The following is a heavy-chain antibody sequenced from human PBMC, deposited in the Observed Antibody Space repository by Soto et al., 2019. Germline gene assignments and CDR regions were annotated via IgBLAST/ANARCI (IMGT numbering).Heavy chain of an antibody. CDR2: IYPADSDT. Sequence: GESLKICFKGSGYSFPSDWIGWVRQMPGKVLELMGSIYPADSDTRYSPSFQGQVTISADKSIRTAYLEWSSLKASDSGVSYCGRVPNSTTSYDGYPSGIDVWGQGTTVTIS. CDR1: GYSFPSDW. CDR3: GRVPNSTTSYDGYPSGIDV. D-gene: IGHD2-2*01. V-gene: IGHV5-51*01. J-gene: IGHJ6*02.